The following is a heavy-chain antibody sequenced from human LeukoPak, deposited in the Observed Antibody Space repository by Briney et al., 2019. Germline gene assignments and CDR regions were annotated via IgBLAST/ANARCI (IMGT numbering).Heavy chain of an antibody. CDR3: AKDFRPDYYDSSGYYYFDY. V-gene: IGHV3-7*03. D-gene: IGHD3-22*01. J-gene: IGHJ4*02. Sequence: GGSLRLSCVVSGFTFNRCWMNWVRQAPGKGLEWVAHINPDGRDTYYVDSVKGRFTISRDNSKNTLYLQMNSLRAEDTAVYYCAKDFRPDYYDSSGYYYFDYWGQGTLVTVSS. CDR1: GFTFNRCW. CDR2: INPDGRDT.